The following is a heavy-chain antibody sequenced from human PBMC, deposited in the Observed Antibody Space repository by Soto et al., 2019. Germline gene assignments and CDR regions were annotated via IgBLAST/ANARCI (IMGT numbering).Heavy chain of an antibody. Sequence: EVQLVESGGGLVQPGRSLRISCAASGFTFSSDWMHWVRQAPGKGLGWVSRIKGDASSTNYAALVKRRFIISRDSADNTLYLQMNSLRAEDTAVYYCARGFPGYYGADVWGQGTTVTVSS. CDR3: ARGFPGYYGADV. CDR2: IKGDASST. D-gene: IGHD1-1*01. J-gene: IGHJ6*02. V-gene: IGHV3-74*01. CDR1: GFTFSSDW.